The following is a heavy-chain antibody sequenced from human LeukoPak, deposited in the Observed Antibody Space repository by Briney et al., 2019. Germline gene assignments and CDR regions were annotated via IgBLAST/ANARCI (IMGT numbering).Heavy chain of an antibody. V-gene: IGHV3-21*01. CDR2: ISSSTSYI. D-gene: IGHD1-26*01. CDR1: GFIFSTYS. J-gene: IGHJ4*02. Sequence: GGSLRLSCAASGFIFSTYSMNWIRQAPGKGLEWVSSISSSTSYIYYADSVKGRFTISRDNAKNSLYLQMNSLRPEDTAVYYCARENSGSYYQFDCWGQGTLVTVSS. CDR3: ARENSGSYYQFDC.